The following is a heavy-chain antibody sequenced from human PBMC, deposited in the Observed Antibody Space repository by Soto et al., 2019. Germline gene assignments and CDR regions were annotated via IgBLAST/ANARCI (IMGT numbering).Heavy chain of an antibody. CDR1: GGTFSSYA. Sequence: GASVKVSCKASGGTFSSYAISWVRQAPGQGLEWMGGIIPIFGTANYAQKFQGRVTITADESASTAYVELSSLRSEDTAVYYCARATAAASYYYYGMDVWGQGTTVTVSS. CDR3: ARATAAASYYYYGMDV. V-gene: IGHV1-69*13. CDR2: IIPIFGTA. J-gene: IGHJ6*02. D-gene: IGHD6-13*01.